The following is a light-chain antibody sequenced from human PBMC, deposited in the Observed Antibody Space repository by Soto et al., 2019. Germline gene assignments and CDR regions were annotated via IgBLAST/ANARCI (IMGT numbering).Light chain of an antibody. Sequence: DIVMTQSPDSLAVSLGERATINCKSSQSVLYSSNNKNYLAWYQQKPGQPPKLLIYWASTRESGVPDRFSGSGSGTDFTLTISSLQAEDVAVYYCQQYYSILGGTFGQGTKVDIK. CDR3: QQYYSILGGT. J-gene: IGKJ2*02. CDR2: WAS. CDR1: QSVLYSSNNKNY. V-gene: IGKV4-1*01.